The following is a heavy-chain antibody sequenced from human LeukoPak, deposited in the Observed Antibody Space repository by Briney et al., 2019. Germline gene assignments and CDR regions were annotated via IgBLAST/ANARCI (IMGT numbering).Heavy chain of an antibody. V-gene: IGHV3-11*01. CDR2: MSSSGTII. CDR1: GFTFSDYY. D-gene: IGHD4-23*01. J-gene: IGHJ4*02. CDR3: ARRAGGYSHPYDY. Sequence: GGSLRLSCAASGFTFSDYYMKWIRQAPGKGLEWVSYMSSSGTIIYYADSVKGRFTISRDISKNTLYLQMSSLRAEDTAVYYCARRAGGYSHPYDYWCQGVLGNGSS.